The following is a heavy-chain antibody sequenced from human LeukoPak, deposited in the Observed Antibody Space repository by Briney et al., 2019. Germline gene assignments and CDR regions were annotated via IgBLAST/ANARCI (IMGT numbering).Heavy chain of an antibody. D-gene: IGHD3-22*01. J-gene: IGHJ4*02. V-gene: IGHV4-34*01. Sequence: SETLSLTCADYGGSFSGYYWSWIRQPPGKGLEWIGEINHSGSTNYNPSLKSRVTISVDTSKNQFSLKLSSVTAADTAVYYCARGYDSSGYWDYWGQGTLVTVSS. CDR1: GGSFSGYY. CDR3: ARGYDSSGYWDY. CDR2: INHSGST.